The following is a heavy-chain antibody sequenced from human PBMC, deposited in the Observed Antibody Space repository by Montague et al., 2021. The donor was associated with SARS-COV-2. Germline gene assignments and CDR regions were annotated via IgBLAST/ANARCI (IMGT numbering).Heavy chain of an antibody. D-gene: IGHD3-22*01. CDR2: IYYSGST. CDR3: ARDTRITMLVVVNRYGMDV. V-gene: IGHV4-39*07. J-gene: IGHJ6*02. CDR1: GGAISSSSYY. Sequence: SETLSPTCTVSGGAISSSSYYWGWIRKPPGKGLEWIGRIYYSGSTCYXPSLKSRVTISVDTSKNQFSLKLSSVTAADTAVYYCARDTRITMLVVVNRYGMDVWGQGTTVTVSS.